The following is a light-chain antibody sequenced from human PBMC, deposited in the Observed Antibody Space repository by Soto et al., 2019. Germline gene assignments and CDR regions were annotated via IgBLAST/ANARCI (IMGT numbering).Light chain of an antibody. CDR3: AAWDDSLNGHWV. CDR2: NNN. V-gene: IGLV1-44*01. J-gene: IGLJ3*02. CDR1: SSNIGSNT. Sequence: QSVLTQPPSASETPGQRVTISCSGSSSNIGSNTVNWYQQLPGTAPKLLIYNNNQRPSGVPDRFSGSKSGTSASLAISGLQSEDEAAYFCAAWDDSLNGHWVFGGGTKLTVL.